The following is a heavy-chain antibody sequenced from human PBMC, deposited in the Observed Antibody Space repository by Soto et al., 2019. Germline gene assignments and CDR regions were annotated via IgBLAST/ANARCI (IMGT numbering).Heavy chain of an antibody. CDR2: SSAYNGKT. D-gene: IGHD5-12*01. Sequence: QVQLVQSGGEVKKPGASVKLSCTASGYTFTSYGISWVRQAPGQGLEWMGWSSAYNGKTNSAQNVQGRVTMTTDTSTRIAYMDLRSLRSDDTAVYYCARGGDVNYYHGMDVWGQGTTVTVSS. CDR3: ARGGDVNYYHGMDV. J-gene: IGHJ6*02. CDR1: GYTFTSYG. V-gene: IGHV1-18*01.